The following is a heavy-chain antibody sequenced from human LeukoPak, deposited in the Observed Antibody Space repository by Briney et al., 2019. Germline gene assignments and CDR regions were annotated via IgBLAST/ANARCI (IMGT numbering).Heavy chain of an antibody. J-gene: IGHJ4*02. CDR3: ARDLAYCSGGSCYQNYFDY. Sequence: SEILSLTCTVSGGSISSGSYYWSWIRQPAGKGLEWIGRIYTSGSTNYNPSLKSRVTISVDTSKNQFSLKLSSVTAADTAVYYCARDLAYCSGGSCYQNYFDYWGQGTLVTVSS. V-gene: IGHV4-61*02. CDR1: GGSISSGSYY. D-gene: IGHD2-15*01. CDR2: IYTSGST.